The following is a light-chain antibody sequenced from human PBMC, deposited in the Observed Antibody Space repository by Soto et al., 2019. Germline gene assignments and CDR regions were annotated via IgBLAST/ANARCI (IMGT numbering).Light chain of an antibody. CDR1: QSVSSY. CDR3: QQRSSWPIT. CDR2: DSS. Sequence: EVVLTQSPDTLSLSPGERATLSCRASQSVSSYLAWHHQTPGQAPRLLIYDSSTRATGIPARFSGSGSGTDFTLTISSLEPEDFAVYYCQQRSSWPITFGQGTRLEIK. V-gene: IGKV3-11*01. J-gene: IGKJ5*01.